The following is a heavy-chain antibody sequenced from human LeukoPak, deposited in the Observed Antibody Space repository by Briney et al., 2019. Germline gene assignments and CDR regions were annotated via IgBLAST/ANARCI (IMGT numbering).Heavy chain of an antibody. Sequence: ASVKVSCKVSGYTLTELSMHWVRQAPGKGLEWLGGFDPEDGETIYAQKFQGRVTMTEDTSTDTAYMELSSLRSEDTAVYYCATPRDSGSYRDYWGQGTLVTVSS. V-gene: IGHV1-24*01. CDR2: FDPEDGET. D-gene: IGHD1-26*01. CDR3: ATPRDSGSYRDY. J-gene: IGHJ4*02. CDR1: GYTLTELS.